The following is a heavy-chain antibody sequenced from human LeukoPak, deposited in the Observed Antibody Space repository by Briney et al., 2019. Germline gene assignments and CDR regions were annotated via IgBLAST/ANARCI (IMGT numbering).Heavy chain of an antibody. Sequence: SETLSLTCTVSGGSISSSSYYWGWIRQPPGKGLEWIGSIYYSGSTYYNPSLKSRVTISVDTSKNQFSLKLSSVTAADTAVYYCATWVVPASRFDYWGQGTLVTVSS. CDR3: ATWVVPASRFDY. V-gene: IGHV4-39*01. CDR2: IYYSGST. J-gene: IGHJ4*02. CDR1: GGSISSSSYY. D-gene: IGHD2-2*01.